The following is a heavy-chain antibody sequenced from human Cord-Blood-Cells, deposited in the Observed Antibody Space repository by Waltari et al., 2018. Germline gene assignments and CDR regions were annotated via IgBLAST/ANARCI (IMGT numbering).Heavy chain of an antibody. J-gene: IGHJ4*02. D-gene: IGHD1-26*01. Sequence: EVQLVQSGAEAKKPGESPRISCKGSGYSFTIYWISWVGQMPGKGLEWMGGIVPSDSYTNYSPSFQGHVTISADKSISTAYLQWSSLKASDTAMYYCASQTHLGGQDDYWGQGTLVTVSS. CDR1: GYSFTIYW. CDR2: IVPSDSYT. V-gene: IGHV5-10-1*01. CDR3: ASQTHLGGQDDY.